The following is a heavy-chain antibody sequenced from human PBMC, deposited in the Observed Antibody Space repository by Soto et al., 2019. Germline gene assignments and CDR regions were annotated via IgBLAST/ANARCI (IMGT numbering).Heavy chain of an antibody. V-gene: IGHV1-18*01. J-gene: IGHJ3*02. D-gene: IGHD6-13*01. Sequence: ASVKVSCKASGYTFTSYGISWVRQAPGQGLEWMGWISAYNGNTNYAQKLQGRVTMTTDTSTSTAYMELRSLRSDDTAVYYCARGCQGSSSCPGAFDIWGQGTMVTVSS. CDR1: GYTFTSYG. CDR2: ISAYNGNT. CDR3: ARGCQGSSSCPGAFDI.